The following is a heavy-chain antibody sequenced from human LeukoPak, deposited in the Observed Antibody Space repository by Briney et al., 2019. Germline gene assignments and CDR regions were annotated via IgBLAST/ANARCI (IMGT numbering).Heavy chain of an antibody. D-gene: IGHD1-1*01. J-gene: IGHJ4*02. CDR1: GGSFSGYY. Sequence: PSETLSLTCAVYGGSFSGYYRSWISQPPGKGLEWIGEINHSGSTNYNPSLKSRVTISVDTSKNQFSLKLSSVTAADTAVYYCARGRNRCNWNDGGGDYWGQGTLVTVSS. CDR3: ARGRNRCNWNDGGGDY. V-gene: IGHV4-34*01. CDR2: INHSGST.